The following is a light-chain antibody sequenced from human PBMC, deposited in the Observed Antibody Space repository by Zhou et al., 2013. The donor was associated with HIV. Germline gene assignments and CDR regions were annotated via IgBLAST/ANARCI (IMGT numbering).Light chain of an antibody. CDR2: GAS. Sequence: EIVLTQSPGTLSLSPGERATLSCRASQNVSDNYLAWYYLKSGQTPRVLIYGASNRATGTPDRFSGSGSGTDFTLTIGRLEPEDFAAYYCQQYGDSPLTFGGGPRWRPN. CDR3: QQYGDSPLT. V-gene: IGKV3-20*01. CDR1: QNVSDNY. J-gene: IGKJ4*01.